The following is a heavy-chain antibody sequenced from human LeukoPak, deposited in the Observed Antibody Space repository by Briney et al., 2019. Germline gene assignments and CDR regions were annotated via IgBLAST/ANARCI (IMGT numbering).Heavy chain of an antibody. CDR1: GFTFDDYG. V-gene: IGHV3-20*04. Sequence: PGGSLRLSCAASGFTFDDYGMSWVRQAPGKGLEWVSGINWNGGSTGYADSVKGRFTISRDNAKNSLYLQMNSLRAEDTALYYCARGPRDYGDYVSGRGAFDICGQGTMVTVSS. J-gene: IGHJ3*02. CDR2: INWNGGST. CDR3: ARGPRDYGDYVSGRGAFDI. D-gene: IGHD4-17*01.